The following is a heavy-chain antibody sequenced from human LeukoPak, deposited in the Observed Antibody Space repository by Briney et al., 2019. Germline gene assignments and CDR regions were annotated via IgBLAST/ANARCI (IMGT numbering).Heavy chain of an antibody. CDR3: ARATNYGAYDV. CDR1: GFTFSSYA. V-gene: IGHV3-64*02. D-gene: IGHD4-17*01. Sequence: GGSLRLSCAASGFTFSSYAMHWVPQAPGKGLEYVSAISTNGGSTYYADSVKGRFIISRDNSKNTLYLQMGSLGAEDVAVYYCARATNYGAYDVWGQGTLVTVSS. J-gene: IGHJ4*02. CDR2: ISTNGGST.